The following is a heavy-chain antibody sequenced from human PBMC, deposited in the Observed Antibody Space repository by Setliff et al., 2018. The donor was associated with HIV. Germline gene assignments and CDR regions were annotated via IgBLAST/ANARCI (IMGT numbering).Heavy chain of an antibody. CDR1: GGSISGYY. Sequence: SETLSLTCSVSGGSISGYYWNWIRQPPGKGLEWIGSIYYSGSTYYNPSLKSRVTISVDTSKNQFSLKLSSVTAADTAVYYCARHTRYYNFWSGHPPPDYWGQGTLVTVSS. CDR2: IYYSGST. V-gene: IGHV4-39*01. D-gene: IGHD3-3*01. CDR3: ARHTRYYNFWSGHPPPDY. J-gene: IGHJ4*02.